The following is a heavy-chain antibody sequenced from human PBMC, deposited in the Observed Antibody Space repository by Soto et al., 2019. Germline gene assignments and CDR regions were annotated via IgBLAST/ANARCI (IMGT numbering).Heavy chain of an antibody. J-gene: IGHJ5*02. D-gene: IGHD6-19*01. V-gene: IGHV1-18*01. Sequence: EASVKVSCKASGYTFTSYGISWVRQAPGQGLEWMGWISAYNGNTNYAQKLQGRVTMTTDTSTSTAYMELRSLRSDDTAVYYCARVLNSGWNNWFDPWGQGTLVTVSS. CDR3: ARVLNSGWNNWFDP. CDR1: GYTFTSYG. CDR2: ISAYNGNT.